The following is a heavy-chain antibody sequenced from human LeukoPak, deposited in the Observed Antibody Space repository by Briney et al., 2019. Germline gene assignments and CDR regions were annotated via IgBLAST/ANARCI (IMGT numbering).Heavy chain of an antibody. V-gene: IGHV6-1*01. CDR2: TYYRSQWLQ. J-gene: IGHJ4*02. CDR1: GDIVSSDNVA. CDR3: ARWILATGELDY. D-gene: IGHD3-10*01. Sequence: SQTLSLTCDLSGDIVSSDNVAWNWIRQSPSRGLEWLGRTYYRSQWLQQYGVSVKGRVTINPDTSKNQISLQLNSVTPDDTAIYYCARWILATGELDYWGQGTLVTVSS.